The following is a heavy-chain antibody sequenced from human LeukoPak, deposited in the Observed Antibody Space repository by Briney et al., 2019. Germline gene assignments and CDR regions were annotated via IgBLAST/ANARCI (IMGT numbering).Heavy chain of an antibody. Sequence: KPSETLSLTCTVSGGSISSSNWWRWVRPPPGKGREGIGEIYHSGSTNYNPSLKSRVTISVDKSKNQFSLKLSSVTAADTAVYYCARAGFGELFIGWFDPWGQGTLVTVSS. J-gene: IGHJ5*02. CDR1: GGSISSSNW. D-gene: IGHD3-10*01. V-gene: IGHV4-4*02. CDR2: IYHSGST. CDR3: ARAGFGELFIGWFDP.